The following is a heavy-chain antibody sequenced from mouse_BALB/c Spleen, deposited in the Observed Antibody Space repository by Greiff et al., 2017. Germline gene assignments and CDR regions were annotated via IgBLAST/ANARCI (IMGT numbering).Heavy chain of an antibody. CDR3: ARDKDVDYFDY. CDR1: GYTFTDYV. J-gene: IGHJ2*01. V-gene: IGHV1-77*01. Sequence: VQLQQSGPELVKPGASVKMSCKASGYTFTDYVISWVKQRTGQGLEWIGEIYPGSGSTYYNEKFKGKATLTADKSSSTAYMQLSSPTSEDSAVYYCARDKDVDYFDYWGQGTTLTVSS. CDR2: IYPGSGST.